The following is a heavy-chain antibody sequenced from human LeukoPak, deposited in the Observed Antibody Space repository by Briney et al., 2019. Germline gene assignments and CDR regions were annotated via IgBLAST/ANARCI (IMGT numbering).Heavy chain of an antibody. D-gene: IGHD3-10*01. CDR2: INPSGGST. V-gene: IGHV1-46*01. CDR1: GYTFTSYY. J-gene: IGHJ5*02. CDR3: ARADMVRGVIMARINHWFDP. Sequence: GASVKVSCKASGYTFTSYYMHWVRQAPGQGLEWMGVINPSGGSTSYAQKFQGRVTMTRDTSTSTVYMELSSLRSEDTAVYYCARADMVRGVIMARINHWFDPWGQGTLVTVSS.